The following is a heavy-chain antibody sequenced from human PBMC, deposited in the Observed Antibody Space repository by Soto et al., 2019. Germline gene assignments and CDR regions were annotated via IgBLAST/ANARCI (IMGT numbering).Heavy chain of an antibody. CDR2: INPSGGST. CDR1: GYTFTSYY. CDR3: ARGPYYDFWSGPNHNYAFDI. Sequence: ASVKVSCKASGYTFTSYYMHWVRQAPGQGLEWMGIINPSGGSTSYAQRFQGRVTMTRDTSTSTVYMELSSLRSEDTAVYYCARGPYYDFWSGPNHNYAFDIWGQGTMVTVSS. J-gene: IGHJ3*02. V-gene: IGHV1-46*01. D-gene: IGHD3-3*01.